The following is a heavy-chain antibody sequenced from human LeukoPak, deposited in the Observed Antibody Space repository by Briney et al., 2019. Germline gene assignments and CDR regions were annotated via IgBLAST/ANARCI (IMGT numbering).Heavy chain of an antibody. J-gene: IGHJ5*02. CDR3: AKYCSSTSCYRARWFDP. V-gene: IGHV3-23*01. CDR1: GFTFRRYA. Sequence: GGSLRLSCAAFGFTFRRYAMSWVRQAPGKGLEWVSAISGSGGSTYYADSVKGRFTISRDNSKNTLYLQMNSPRAEDTGVYYCAKYCSSTSCYRARWFDPWGQGTQVTVSS. D-gene: IGHD2-2*01. CDR2: ISGSGGST.